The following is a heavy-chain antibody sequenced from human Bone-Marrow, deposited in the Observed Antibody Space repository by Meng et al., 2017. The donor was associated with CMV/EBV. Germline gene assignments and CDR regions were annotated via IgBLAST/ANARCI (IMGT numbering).Heavy chain of an antibody. V-gene: IGHV3-48*03. D-gene: IGHD5-24*01. J-gene: IGHJ4*02. CDR1: GFTFSSYE. Sequence: GGSLRLSCAASGFTFSSYEMNWVRQAPGKGLEWVSYISSSGSTIYYADSVKGRFTISRDNAKNSLYLQMNSLRAEDTAVYYCAREMATIPGLDDWGQGTLVTVSS. CDR3: AREMATIPGLDD. CDR2: ISSSGSTI.